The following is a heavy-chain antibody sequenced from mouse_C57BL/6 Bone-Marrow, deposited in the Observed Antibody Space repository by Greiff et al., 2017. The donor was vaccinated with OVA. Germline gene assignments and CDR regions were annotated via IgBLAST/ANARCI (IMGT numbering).Heavy chain of an antibody. CDR3: ARTWDWWYFDV. D-gene: IGHD4-1*01. V-gene: IGHV1-52*01. CDR1: GYTFTSYW. CDR2: IDPSDSET. Sequence: QVQLQQPGAELVRPGSSVKLSCKASGYTFTSYWMHWVKQRPIQGLEWIGNIDPSDSETHYNQKFKDKATLTVDKSSSTAYMQLSSLTSEDSAVYYCARTWDWWYFDVWGTGTTVTVSS. J-gene: IGHJ1*03.